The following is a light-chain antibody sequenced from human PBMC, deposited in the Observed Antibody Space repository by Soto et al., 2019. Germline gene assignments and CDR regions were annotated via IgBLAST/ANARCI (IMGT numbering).Light chain of an antibody. V-gene: IGKV3-15*01. CDR1: QSVSSN. CDR2: GAS. J-gene: IGKJ5*01. CDR3: QQYNSRIT. Sequence: EIVMTQSPATLSVSPGERATLSCRASQSVSSNLAWYQQKPGQAPRLLIYGASTRATGIPARFSGSGSGTEFTLTISSLQSEDFAVYYCQQYNSRITFGQGTRLEIK.